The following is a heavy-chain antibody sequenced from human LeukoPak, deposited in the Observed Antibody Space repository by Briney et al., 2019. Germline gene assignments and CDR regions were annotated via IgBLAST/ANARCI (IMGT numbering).Heavy chain of an antibody. V-gene: IGHV3-7*01. Sequence: PGGSLRLSCAASGFTFSRYWMSWVRQAPGKGLEWVANIKQDGSEKYYVDSVKGRFTISRDNAKNSLYLQMNSLRTEDTAVYYCAKEGRRYFDYWGQGNLVTVST. CDR1: GFTFSRYW. J-gene: IGHJ4*02. CDR3: AKEGRRYFDY. CDR2: IKQDGSEK.